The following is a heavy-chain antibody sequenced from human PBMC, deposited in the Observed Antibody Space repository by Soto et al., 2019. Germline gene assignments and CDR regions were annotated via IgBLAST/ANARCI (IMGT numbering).Heavy chain of an antibody. CDR3: ARRAMDFWSGYYYDWFDP. Sequence: PGGSLRLSCAASGFTFSSYSMNWVRQAPGKGLEWVSYISSSSSTIYYADPVKGRFTISRDNAKNSLYLQMNSLRAEETAVYYFARRAMDFWSGYYYDWFDPWGQGTLVTVSS. J-gene: IGHJ5*02. CDR2: ISSSSSTI. V-gene: IGHV3-48*01. CDR1: GFTFSSYS. D-gene: IGHD3-3*01.